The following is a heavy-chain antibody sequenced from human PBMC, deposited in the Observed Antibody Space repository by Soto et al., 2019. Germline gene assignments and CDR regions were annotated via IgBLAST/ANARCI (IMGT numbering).Heavy chain of an antibody. Sequence: QISLKESGPALVKPTQTLTLTCSFSGFSLTTTGVGVGWIRQPPGKALEWLALIYWDDDERYNPSLKNRLTITKDTSKHLVVLTMTNVDPVDTATYDCALGIAARPFGSWGKGTLVTVSS. CDR2: IYWDDDE. D-gene: IGHD6-6*01. J-gene: IGHJ4*02. CDR1: GFSLTTTGVG. CDR3: ALGIAARPFGS. V-gene: IGHV2-5*02.